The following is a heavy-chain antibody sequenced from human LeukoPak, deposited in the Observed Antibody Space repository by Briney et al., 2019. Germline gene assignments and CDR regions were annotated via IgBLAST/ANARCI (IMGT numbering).Heavy chain of an antibody. CDR3: ASIYSSSWYEGTGY. Sequence: PSETLSLTCTVSGGSISSYYWSWIRQPPGKGLEWIGYIYYSGSTNYNPSLKSRVTISVDTSKNQFSLKLSSVTAADTAVYYCASIYSSSWYEGTGYWGQGTLVTVSS. CDR2: IYYSGST. V-gene: IGHV4-59*12. J-gene: IGHJ4*02. CDR1: GGSISSYY. D-gene: IGHD6-13*01.